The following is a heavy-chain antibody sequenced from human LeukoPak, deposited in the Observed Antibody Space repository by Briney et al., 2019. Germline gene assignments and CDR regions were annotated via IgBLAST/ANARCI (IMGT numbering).Heavy chain of an antibody. V-gene: IGHV3-48*01. CDR3: ARGYFDSSSSPTGDY. J-gene: IGHJ4*02. D-gene: IGHD3-22*01. Sequence: AGSLRLYCAASGFTFSTYSMNWVRQAPGKGLEWVSYISSSSSGIYYTDSVKGRFTISRDNAKNALYLQMNSLRAEDTAVYYCARGYFDSSSSPTGDYWGQGTLVTVSS. CDR2: ISSSSSGI. CDR1: GFTFSTYS.